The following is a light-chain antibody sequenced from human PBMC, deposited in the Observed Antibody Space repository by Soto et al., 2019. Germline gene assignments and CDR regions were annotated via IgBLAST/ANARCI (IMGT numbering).Light chain of an antibody. Sequence: EIVLTQSPGTLSLSPGERATLSCRASQSVSSSFLAWYQQKPGQAPRLLIYGASNRATGIPDRFSGSGSGTDFTLTISRLEPKDYAVYYCQQYVISPWAFGQGNEVAIE. CDR1: QSVSSSF. CDR2: GAS. CDR3: QQYVISPWA. V-gene: IGKV3-20*01. J-gene: IGKJ1*01.